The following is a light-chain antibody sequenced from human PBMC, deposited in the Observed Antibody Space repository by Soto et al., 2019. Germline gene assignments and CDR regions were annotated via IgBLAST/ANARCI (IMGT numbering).Light chain of an antibody. V-gene: IGLV3-25*03. CDR1: ALPNQY. J-gene: IGLJ2*01. Sequence: SYELTQPPSVSVSPGQTARITCSGDALPNQYAYWYQQKPGQAPVLAIYKDSERPSGIPERFSGSSSGTTVTLTISGVQAEDEADYYCQSADSSGTYVVFGGGTKVTVL. CDR2: KDS. CDR3: QSADSSGTYVV.